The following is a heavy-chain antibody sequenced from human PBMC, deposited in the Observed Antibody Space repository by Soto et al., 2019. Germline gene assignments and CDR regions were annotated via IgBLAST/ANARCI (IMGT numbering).Heavy chain of an antibody. Sequence: ASVKVSCKASGYTFTGYAMHWVRQAPGQRLEWMGWINAGNGNTKYSQKFQGRVTITRDTSASTAYMELSSLRSEDTSVYYCARAVAVPADFDYWGHGTLVTVSS. CDR3: ARAVAVPADFDY. CDR2: INAGNGNT. J-gene: IGHJ4*01. D-gene: IGHD6-19*01. V-gene: IGHV1-3*01. CDR1: GYTFTGYA.